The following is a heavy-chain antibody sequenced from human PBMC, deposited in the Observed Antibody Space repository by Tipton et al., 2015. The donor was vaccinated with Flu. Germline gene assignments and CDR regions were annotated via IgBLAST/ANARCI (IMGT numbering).Heavy chain of an antibody. CDR3: ARDCRDGYNWVGYFDY. CDR2: IYYSGST. D-gene: IGHD5-24*01. Sequence: TLSLTCTVSGGSISSGGYYWSWIRQHPXKGLEWIGYIYYSGSTYYNPSLKSRVTISVDTSKNQFSLKLSSVTAADTAVYYCARDCRDGYNWVGYFDYXGQGTLVTVSS. V-gene: IGHV4-31*03. CDR1: GGSISSGGYY. J-gene: IGHJ4*02.